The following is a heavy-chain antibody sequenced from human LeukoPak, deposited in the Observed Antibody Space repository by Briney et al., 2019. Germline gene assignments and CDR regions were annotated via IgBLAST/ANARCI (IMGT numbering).Heavy chain of an antibody. CDR1: GFTFSTYT. CDR2: ISGTSSYI. CDR3: ARDYYGDYSFDY. D-gene: IGHD4-17*01. Sequence: GGSLRLSCAASGFTFSTYTMNWVRQAPGKGLEWVSSISGTSSYIYYAESVKGRFTISRDNAKNSLFLQMNSLRAEDAAVYYCARDYYGDYSFDYWGQGTLVTVSS. J-gene: IGHJ4*02. V-gene: IGHV3-21*01.